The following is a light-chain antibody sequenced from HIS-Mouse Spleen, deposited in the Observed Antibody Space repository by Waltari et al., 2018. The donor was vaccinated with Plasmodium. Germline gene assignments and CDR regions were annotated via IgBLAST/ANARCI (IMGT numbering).Light chain of an antibody. CDR2: GAS. CDR3: QPYGSSPPT. V-gene: IGKV3-20*01. CDR1: QSVSSSY. Sequence: EIVLTQSPGTLSLSPGERATLSCRASQSVSSSYLAWYQQKPGQAPRRLIYGASSRATGSPDRVSGSGSGTDLTLTISRLEPEDFAVYYGQPYGSSPPTFGQGTKVEIK. J-gene: IGKJ1*01.